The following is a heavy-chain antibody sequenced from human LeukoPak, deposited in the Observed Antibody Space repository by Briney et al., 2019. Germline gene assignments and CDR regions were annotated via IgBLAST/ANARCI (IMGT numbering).Heavy chain of an antibody. V-gene: IGHV1-2*02. J-gene: IGHJ4*02. CDR3: ARARERYCSSTSCYVCDY. Sequence: ASVKVSCKASGYTFTSYYMHWVRQAPGQGLEWMGIINPTSGATNYAQKFQGRVTMTRDTSISTAYMELSRLRSDDTAVYYCARARERYCSSTSCYVCDYWGQGTLVTVSS. D-gene: IGHD2-2*01. CDR1: GYTFTSYY. CDR2: INPTSGAT.